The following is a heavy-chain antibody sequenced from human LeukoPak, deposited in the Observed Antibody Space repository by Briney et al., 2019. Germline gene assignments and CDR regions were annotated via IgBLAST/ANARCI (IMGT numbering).Heavy chain of an antibody. V-gene: IGHV4-39*01. CDR2: IYYSGST. CDR1: GGSISSSSYY. D-gene: IGHD7-27*01. J-gene: IGHJ4*02. Sequence: SETLSLTCTVSGGSISSSSYYWGWIRQPPGKGLGWIGSIYYSGSTYYNPSLKSRVTISVDTSKNQFSPKLSSVTAADTAVDYCAAGESGGFDYWGQGTLVTVSS. CDR3: AAGESGGFDY.